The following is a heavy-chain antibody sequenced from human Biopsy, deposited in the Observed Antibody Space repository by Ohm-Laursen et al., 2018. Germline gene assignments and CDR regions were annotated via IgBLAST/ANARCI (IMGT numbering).Heavy chain of an antibody. CDR3: ARGSNWNDWSFDY. D-gene: IGHD1-20*01. CDR2: MNHGGST. CDR1: GGSISSYY. J-gene: IGHJ4*02. Sequence: TLSLTCTVSGGSISSYYWSWIRQRPGKGLEWIGEMNHGGSTNYNSSLKSRVTISVDTSKNQFSLKLNSVTAADTAVYYCARGSNWNDWSFDYWGQGTVVTVPS. V-gene: IGHV4-34*01.